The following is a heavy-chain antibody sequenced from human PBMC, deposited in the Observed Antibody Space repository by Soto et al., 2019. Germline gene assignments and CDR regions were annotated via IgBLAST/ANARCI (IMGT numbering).Heavy chain of an antibody. Sequence: SVKVSCKASGGTFSSYAISWVRQAPGQGLEWIGGIIPIFGTANYAQKFQGRVTITADKSTSTAYMELSSLRSEDTAVYYCAREELLWFGEFLYYYFYGIDVWGQGPTVT. CDR2: IIPIFGTA. CDR3: AREELLWFGEFLYYYFYGIDV. J-gene: IGHJ6*02. V-gene: IGHV1-69*06. D-gene: IGHD3-10*01. CDR1: GGTFSSYA.